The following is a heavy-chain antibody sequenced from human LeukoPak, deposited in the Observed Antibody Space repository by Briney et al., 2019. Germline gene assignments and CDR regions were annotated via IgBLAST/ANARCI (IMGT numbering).Heavy chain of an antibody. CDR1: GFTFDDYA. D-gene: IGHD3-22*01. CDR3: AKAKDSSATQGGAFDI. Sequence: GRSLRLSCAASGFTFDDYAMHWVRQAPGKGLEWVSGISWNSGSIGYADSVKGRFTISRDNAKNSLYLQMNSLRAEDMALYYCAKAKDSSATQGGAFDIWGQGTMVTASS. J-gene: IGHJ3*02. CDR2: ISWNSGSI. V-gene: IGHV3-9*03.